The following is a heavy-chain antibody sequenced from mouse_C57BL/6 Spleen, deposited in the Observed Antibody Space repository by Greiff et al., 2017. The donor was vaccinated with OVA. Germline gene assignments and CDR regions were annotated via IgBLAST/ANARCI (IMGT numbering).Heavy chain of an antibody. D-gene: IGHD1-1*01. CDR1: GYTFTSYW. J-gene: IGHJ2*01. CDR2: IDPSDSYT. CDR3: ARRCDYYGSSYNY. Sequence: QVQLQQPGAELVKPGASVKLSCKASGYTFTSYWMQWVTQRPGQGLEWIGEIDPSDSYTNYNQKFKGKATLTVDPSSSTAYMQLSSLTSEDAAVYYCARRCDYYGSSYNYWGQGTTLTVSS. V-gene: IGHV1-50*01.